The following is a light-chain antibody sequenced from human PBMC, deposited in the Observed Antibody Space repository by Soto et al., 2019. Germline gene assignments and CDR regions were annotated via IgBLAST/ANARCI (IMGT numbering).Light chain of an antibody. J-gene: IGLJ1*01. CDR2: GNT. CDR1: SSNIGAGYD. V-gene: IGLV1-40*01. Sequence: QSVRTQPPSVSGAPGQRVTIPCTGSSSNIGAGYDVHWYQRLPGTAPKLLIYGNTNRPSGVPDRFSGSKSDTSASLAIAGLQAEDEADYYCQSYDSSLITYVFGTGTKVTVL. CDR3: QSYDSSLITYV.